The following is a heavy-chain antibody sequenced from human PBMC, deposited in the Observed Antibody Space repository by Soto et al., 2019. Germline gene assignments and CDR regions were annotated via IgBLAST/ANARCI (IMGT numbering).Heavy chain of an antibody. D-gene: IGHD3-22*01. Sequence: GASVKVSCKASGYTFTSYGISWVRPAPGQGLEWMGWISAYNGNTNYAQKLQGRVTMTTDTSTSTAYMELRSLRSDDTAVYYCARGKGLTYYYDSSGPNDAFDIWGQGTMVTVSS. CDR3: ARGKGLTYYYDSSGPNDAFDI. CDR1: GYTFTSYG. V-gene: IGHV1-18*04. J-gene: IGHJ3*02. CDR2: ISAYNGNT.